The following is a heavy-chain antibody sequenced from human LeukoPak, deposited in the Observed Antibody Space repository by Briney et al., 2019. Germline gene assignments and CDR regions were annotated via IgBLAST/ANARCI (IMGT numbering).Heavy chain of an antibody. CDR3: AGQYYYDNTGIDY. Sequence: PSETLSLTCTVSGGSISSSSYYWGWIRQPPGKGLEWVGNIFYSGSTYYNPSLKSRVAISVDTSKNQFSLKPSSVTAADTAVYFCAGQYYYDNTGIDYWGQGTLVTVSS. D-gene: IGHD3-22*01. CDR2: IFYSGST. CDR1: GGSISSSSYY. V-gene: IGHV4-39*01. J-gene: IGHJ4*02.